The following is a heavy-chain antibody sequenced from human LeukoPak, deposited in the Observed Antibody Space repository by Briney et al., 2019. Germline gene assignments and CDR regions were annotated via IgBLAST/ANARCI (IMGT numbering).Heavy chain of an antibody. Sequence: ASVKVSCKVSGGTFSSYGITWVRRAPGQGLEWMGRIIPFLGVTNYAQKFQGRVTITADKSTSTAYMELSSLRSEDTAVYYCARERGDTAMANFDYWGQGTLVTVSS. V-gene: IGHV1-69*04. CDR2: IIPFLGVT. J-gene: IGHJ4*02. CDR1: GGTFSSYG. CDR3: ARERGDTAMANFDY. D-gene: IGHD5-18*01.